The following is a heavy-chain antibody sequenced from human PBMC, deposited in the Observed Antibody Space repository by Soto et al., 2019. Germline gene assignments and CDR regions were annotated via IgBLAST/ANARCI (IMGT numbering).Heavy chain of an antibody. CDR2: ISYDGSNK. V-gene: IGHV3-30-3*01. D-gene: IGHD3-22*01. Sequence: QVQLVESGGGVVQPGRSLRLSCAASGFTFSSYAMQWVRQAPGKGLEWVAVISYDGSNKYYADSVKGRFTISRDNSKNTLYLQMNSLRAEDTAVYYCARDSVDFYDDSSGSPSHWGQGTLVTGSS. CDR3: ARDSVDFYDDSSGSPSH. CDR1: GFTFSSYA. J-gene: IGHJ4*02.